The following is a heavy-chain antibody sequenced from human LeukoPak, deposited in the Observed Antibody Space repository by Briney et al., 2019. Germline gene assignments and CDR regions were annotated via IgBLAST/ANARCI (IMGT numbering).Heavy chain of an antibody. J-gene: IGHJ4*02. CDR2: ISSSSSYI. Sequence: GGSLRLSCAASGFTFSSYSMNWVRQAPGKGLEWVSSISSSSSYIYYANSVKGRFTISRDNAKNSLYLQLHSLRAEDTAVYYCARDPGLYYFDYWGQGALVTVSS. CDR3: ARDPGLYYFDY. V-gene: IGHV3-21*01. D-gene: IGHD3-16*01. CDR1: GFTFSSYS.